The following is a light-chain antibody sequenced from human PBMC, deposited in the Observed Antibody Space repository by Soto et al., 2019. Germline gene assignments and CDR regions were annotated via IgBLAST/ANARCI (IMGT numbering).Light chain of an antibody. Sequence: QSVLTQPPSVSAAPGQKVTISCSRSNSNIGNNYVSWYQQLPGSAPKLLIYDNNQRPSGIPDRFSASKSGTSATLAISGLQTGDDADYFCGTWDISLSANVFGTGTKLTV. J-gene: IGLJ1*01. CDR1: NSNIGNNY. V-gene: IGLV1-51*01. CDR3: GTWDISLSANV. CDR2: DNN.